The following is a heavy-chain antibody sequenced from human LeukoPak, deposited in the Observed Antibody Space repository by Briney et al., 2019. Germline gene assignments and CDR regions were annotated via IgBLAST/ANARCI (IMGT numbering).Heavy chain of an antibody. CDR3: AGDGGNSRGGFDY. Sequence: SETLSPTCTVSGGSISSYYWSWIRQPPGKGLEWIGYIYYSGSTNYNPSLKSRVTISVDTSKNQFSLKLSSVTAADTAVYYCAGDGGNSRGGFDYWGQGTLVTVSS. CDR2: IYYSGST. V-gene: IGHV4-59*08. J-gene: IGHJ4*02. D-gene: IGHD4-23*01. CDR1: GGSISSYY.